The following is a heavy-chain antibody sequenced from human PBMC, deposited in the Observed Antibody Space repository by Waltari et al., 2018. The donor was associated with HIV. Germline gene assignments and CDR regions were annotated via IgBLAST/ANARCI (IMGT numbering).Heavy chain of an antibody. V-gene: IGHV3-30*02. Sequence: QVQLVESGGGVVQPGGSLRLSCAASGFTFSSFGMHWVRRAPGKGVELVAFIQYDVGNEEYTVSMNGRFTISRDNSKNTLYLQMNSLRPEDTAVYYCAKGCLGGSSCYYFQLWSQGTLVTV. D-gene: IGHD2-15*01. J-gene: IGHJ1*01. CDR2: IQYDVGNE. CDR3: AKGCLGGSSCYYFQL. CDR1: GFTFSSFG.